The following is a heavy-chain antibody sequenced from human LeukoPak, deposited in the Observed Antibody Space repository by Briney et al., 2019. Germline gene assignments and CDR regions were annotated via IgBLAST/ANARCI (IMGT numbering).Heavy chain of an antibody. Sequence: ASVKLSCKASGGTFSSYAISWARQAPGQGLEWRGGIIPIFGTENYAQKFQGRVTITTDESTSTAYMELSSLRSEDTAVYYCARTTAVLNYYYYYMDVWGKGTTVTVSS. V-gene: IGHV1-69*05. CDR3: ARTTAVLNYYYYYMDV. D-gene: IGHD2-2*01. J-gene: IGHJ6*03. CDR1: GGTFSSYA. CDR2: IIPIFGTE.